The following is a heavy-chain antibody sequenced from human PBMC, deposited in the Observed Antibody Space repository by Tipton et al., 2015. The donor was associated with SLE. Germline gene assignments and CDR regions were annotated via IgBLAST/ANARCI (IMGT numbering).Heavy chain of an antibody. V-gene: IGHV4-59*12. CDR3: ARERFTGAWYGPLKWFDP. CDR2: VYYSGSGSP. CDR1: GGPTSSYY. J-gene: IGHJ5*02. D-gene: IGHD6-19*01. Sequence: TLSLTCSVSGGPTSSYYWSWIRQPPGKGLEWLGSVYYSGSGSPYYNPSLESQLSISVDTSKNQLSLNLRSVTAADTAVYYCARERFTGAWYGPLKWFDPWGQGLLVTVSS.